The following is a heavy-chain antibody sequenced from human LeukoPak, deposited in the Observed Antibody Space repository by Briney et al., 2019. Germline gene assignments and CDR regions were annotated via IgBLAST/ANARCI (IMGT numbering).Heavy chain of an antibody. Sequence: SETLSLTCTVSGGSISSYYWSWIRQPPGKGLEWIGYIYYSGSTNYNPSLKSRVTISVDTSKNQFSLKLSSVTAADTAVYYCARRVTGCNDENWFDPWGQGTLVTVSS. D-gene: IGHD1-20*01. CDR3: ARRVTGCNDENWFDP. CDR1: GGSISSYY. CDR2: IYYSGST. J-gene: IGHJ5*02. V-gene: IGHV4-59*08.